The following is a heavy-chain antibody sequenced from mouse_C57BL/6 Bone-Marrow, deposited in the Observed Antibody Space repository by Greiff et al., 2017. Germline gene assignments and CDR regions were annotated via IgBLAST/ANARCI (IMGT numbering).Heavy chain of an antibody. D-gene: IGHD2-3*01. CDR3: ASDGYYEGFAY. CDR2: INPYNGDT. J-gene: IGHJ3*01. Sequence: VQLQQSGPELVKPGDSVTISCKASGYSFTGYFMNWVMQSHGKSLEWIGRINPYNGDTFYNQKFKGKATLTVDKSSSTAHMELRSLTSEDSAVYYCASDGYYEGFAYWGQGTLVTVSA. CDR1: GYSFTGYF. V-gene: IGHV1-20*01.